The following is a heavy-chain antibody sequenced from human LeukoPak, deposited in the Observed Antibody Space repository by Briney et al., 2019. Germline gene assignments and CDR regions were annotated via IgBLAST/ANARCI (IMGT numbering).Heavy chain of an antibody. CDR3: VRGGYCSGGTCYKWNAFDI. CDR2: IVSSGSSI. CDR1: GFPFSSNE. Sequence: SGGSLRLSCAASGFPFSSNEMNCVRQAPGKGLEWVSYIVSSGSSIYYADSVRGRFTISRDNAKNSLYLQMNSLRAEDTAIYYCVRGGYCSGGTCYKWNAFDIWGQGTRVTVSS. J-gene: IGHJ3*02. D-gene: IGHD2-15*01. V-gene: IGHV3-48*03.